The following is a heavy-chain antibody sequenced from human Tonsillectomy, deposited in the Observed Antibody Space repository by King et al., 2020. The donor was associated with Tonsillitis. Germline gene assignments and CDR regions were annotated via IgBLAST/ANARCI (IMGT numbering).Heavy chain of an antibody. CDR3: ARGVYMTTVPIDDAFDV. Sequence: QLVQSGAEVKKPGASVTVSCKPSGYTFINYGISWVRQAPGQGLEWMGWISAYNGNKNYAQKLQGRVTMTTDTSTSTAYMELRSLRSDDTAVYYCARGVYMTTVPIDDAFDVWGPGTMVIVSS. D-gene: IGHD4-17*01. V-gene: IGHV1-18*01. CDR2: ISAYNGNK. J-gene: IGHJ3*01. CDR1: GYTFINYG.